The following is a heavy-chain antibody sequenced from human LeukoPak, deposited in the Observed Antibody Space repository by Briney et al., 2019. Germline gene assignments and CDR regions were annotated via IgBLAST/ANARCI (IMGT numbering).Heavy chain of an antibody. CDR2: INHSGST. V-gene: IGHV4-34*01. Sequence: SETLSLTCAVYGGSFSGYYWSWIRQPPGKGLEWIGEINHSGSTNYNPSLKSRVTISVDTSKNQFSLKLSSVTAADTAVNYCARVTTVTSNFDYWGQGTLVTVSS. D-gene: IGHD4-17*01. J-gene: IGHJ4*02. CDR3: ARVTTVTSNFDY. CDR1: GGSFSGYY.